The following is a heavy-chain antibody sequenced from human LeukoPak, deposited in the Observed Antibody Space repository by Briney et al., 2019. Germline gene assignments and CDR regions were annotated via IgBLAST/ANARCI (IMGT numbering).Heavy chain of an antibody. CDR2: INPNSGGT. D-gene: IGHD6-6*01. J-gene: IGHJ5*02. CDR1: GYTFTGYY. CDR3: ARARCSSYGKNWFDP. V-gene: IGHV1-2*06. Sequence: ASVKVSCKASGYTFTGYYMHWVRQAPGQGLEWVGRINPNSGGTNYAQKFQGRVTMTRDTSISTAYMELSRLRSDDTAVYYCARARCSSYGKNWFDPWGQGTLVTVSS.